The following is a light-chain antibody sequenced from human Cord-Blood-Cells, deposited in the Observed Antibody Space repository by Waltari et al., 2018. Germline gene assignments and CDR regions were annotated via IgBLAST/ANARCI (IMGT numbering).Light chain of an antibody. CDR3: QAWDSSTVV. V-gene: IGLV3-1*01. CDR1: KLGVKY. Sequence: SYELTQPPSVSVSPGQTASITRSGDKLGVKYACRYQQKPGQSPVLVIYQDSKRPSGIPERFSGSNSGNTATLTISGTQAMDEADYYCQAWDSSTVVFGGGTKLTVL. CDR2: QDS. J-gene: IGLJ2*01.